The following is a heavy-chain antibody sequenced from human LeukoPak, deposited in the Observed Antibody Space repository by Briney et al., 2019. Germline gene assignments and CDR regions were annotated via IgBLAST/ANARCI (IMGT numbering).Heavy chain of an antibody. J-gene: IGHJ4*02. CDR1: GFTFSSYW. Sequence: QSGGSLRLSCAASGFTFSSYWMSWVRQAPGKGLVWVSRINGDGSATYYADSVKGRFSISRDNPKNTLYLHMHSLRADDTAVYYCARDSEYYYDSSGYFLFDYWGQGTLVTVSS. CDR2: INGDGSAT. V-gene: IGHV3-74*01. D-gene: IGHD3-22*01. CDR3: ARDSEYYYDSSGYFLFDY.